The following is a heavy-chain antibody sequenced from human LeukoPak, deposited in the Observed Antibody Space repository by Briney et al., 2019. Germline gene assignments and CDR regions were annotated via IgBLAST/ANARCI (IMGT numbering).Heavy chain of an antibody. CDR1: GFTFSSYW. J-gene: IGHJ4*02. CDR3: ARAEYYYDSSGYIPFDY. CDR2: ISYDGSNK. V-gene: IGHV3-30*03. D-gene: IGHD3-22*01. Sequence: PGGSLRLSCAASGFTFSSYWMSWVRQAPGKGLEWVAVISYDGSNKYYADSVKGRFTISRDNSKNTLYLQMNSLRAEDTAVYYCARAEYYYDSSGYIPFDYWGQGTLVTVSS.